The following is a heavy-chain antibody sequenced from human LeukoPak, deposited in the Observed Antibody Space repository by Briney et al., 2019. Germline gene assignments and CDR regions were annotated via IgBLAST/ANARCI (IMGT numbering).Heavy chain of an antibody. CDR1: GYTFTSYY. J-gene: IGHJ6*02. Sequence: ASVKVSCKASGYTFTSYYMHWVRQAPGQGLEWMGWINPNSGGTNYAQKFRGRVTMTRDTSISTAYMELSRLRSDDTAVYYCARSEDYYYGMDVWGQGTTVTVSS. CDR3: ARSEDYYYGMDV. CDR2: INPNSGGT. V-gene: IGHV1-2*02.